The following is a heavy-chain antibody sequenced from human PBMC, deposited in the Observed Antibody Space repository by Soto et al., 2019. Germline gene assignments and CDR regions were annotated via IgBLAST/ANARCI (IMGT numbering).Heavy chain of an antibody. CDR1: GYTFTSYG. J-gene: IGHJ4*02. D-gene: IGHD1-26*01. V-gene: IGHV1-18*01. Sequence: QVQLVQSGAEVKKPGASVKVSCKASGYTFTSYGISWVRHAPGHGLEWMVWSSAYNGNTNYAQKLQGRVTMTTATSKSTGYRELWSLRSDDTAVYYCARDAAVGLFAYGGQGTLVTVSS. CDR2: SSAYNGNT. CDR3: ARDAAVGLFAY.